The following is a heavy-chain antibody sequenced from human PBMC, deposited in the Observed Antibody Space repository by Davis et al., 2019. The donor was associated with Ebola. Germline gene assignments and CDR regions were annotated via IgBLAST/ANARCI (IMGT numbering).Heavy chain of an antibody. CDR2: IYYSGSP. Sequence: SETLSLTCTVSGGSISNYYWSWIRQPPGKGLEWIGYIYYSGSPNYNPSLKSRVTMSLDTSKNQFSLILTSLTAADTAVYYCARVLSYCSSTSCYIFFDYWGQGTLVTVSS. J-gene: IGHJ4*02. V-gene: IGHV4-59*01. CDR3: ARVLSYCSSTSCYIFFDY. CDR1: GGSISNYY. D-gene: IGHD2-2*02.